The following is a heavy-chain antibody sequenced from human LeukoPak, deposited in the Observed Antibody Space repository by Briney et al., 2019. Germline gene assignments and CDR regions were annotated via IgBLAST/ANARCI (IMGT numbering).Heavy chain of an antibody. D-gene: IGHD2-15*01. CDR2: ISGSGANT. V-gene: IGHV3-23*01. CDR3: AKVRNSNTRYFDL. Sequence: PGGSLRLSCAASGFTFSSYAMSWVRQAPGKGLEWVSAISGSGANTYFADPVKGRFTISRGNSKNTLYLQMNSLRAEDTAVYYCAKVRNSNTRYFDLWGRGTLVTLSS. J-gene: IGHJ2*01. CDR1: GFTFSSYA.